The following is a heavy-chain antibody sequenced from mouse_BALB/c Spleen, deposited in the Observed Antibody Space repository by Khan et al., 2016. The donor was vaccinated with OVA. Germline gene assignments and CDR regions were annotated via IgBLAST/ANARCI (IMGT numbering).Heavy chain of an antibody. V-gene: IGHV1-7*01. J-gene: IGHJ3*01. CDR2: INPSTDYT. Sequence: VQLQQSGAELAKPGASVTMSCKASGYTFTSYWMHWVKQRPGQGLEWIGYINPSTDYTEYNQKFKDKATLTADKSSSTAYMQLTSLTSEDSAVYYCTNHGSSSAWFTYWGQGTLVTVSA. D-gene: IGHD1-1*01. CDR3: TNHGSSSAWFTY. CDR1: GYTFTSYW.